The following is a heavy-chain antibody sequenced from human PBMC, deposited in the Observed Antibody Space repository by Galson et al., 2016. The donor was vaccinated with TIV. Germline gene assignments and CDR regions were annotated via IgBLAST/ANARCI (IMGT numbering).Heavy chain of an antibody. V-gene: IGHV4-38-2*01. CDR3: VRHGNWNYAYYFYY. Sequence: ETLSLTCAVSGDSITSAYYWGWIRQPPGKGLEWIGSIYHTGSTYYNSSLRSRGTISVDTSKNQISLNLSSVTAAYTAMYYCVRHGNWNYAYYFYYWGQGALVTVSS. CDR1: GDSITSAYY. CDR2: IYHTGST. D-gene: IGHD1-7*01. J-gene: IGHJ4*02.